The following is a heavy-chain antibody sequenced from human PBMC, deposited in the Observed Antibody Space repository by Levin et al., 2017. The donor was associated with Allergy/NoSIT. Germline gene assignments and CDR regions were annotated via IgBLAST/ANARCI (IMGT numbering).Heavy chain of an antibody. CDR1: GFTFDDYG. V-gene: IGHV3-20*04. CDR3: ARESGYDYYYYDMDV. D-gene: IGHD5-12*01. Sequence: PGGSLRLSCAASGFTFDDYGMSWVRQAPGKGLEWVSGINWNGGSTGYADSVKGRFTISRDNAKNSLYLQMNSLRAEDTALYYCARESGYDYYYYDMDVWGKGTTVTVSS. CDR2: INWNGGST. J-gene: IGHJ6*03.